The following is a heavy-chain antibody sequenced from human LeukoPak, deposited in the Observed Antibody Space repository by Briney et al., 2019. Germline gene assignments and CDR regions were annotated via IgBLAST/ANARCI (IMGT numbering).Heavy chain of an antibody. J-gene: IGHJ4*02. CDR2: IKQDGSQK. V-gene: IGHV3-7*01. CDR3: ACARSGGAYLDY. Sequence: GGSLRLSCAASGFTFSSYWMSWVRQAPGKGLEWVANIKQDGSQKYYVDSVKGRFSISRDNAKNSLYLQMNSLRAEDTAVYYCACARSGGAYLDYWGQGTLVTVSS. CDR1: GFTFSSYW. D-gene: IGHD5-12*01.